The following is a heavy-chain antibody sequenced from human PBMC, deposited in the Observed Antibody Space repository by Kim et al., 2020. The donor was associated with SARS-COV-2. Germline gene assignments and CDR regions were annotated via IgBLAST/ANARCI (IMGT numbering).Heavy chain of an antibody. CDR1: GGSISSGGYY. CDR3: ARGERDVRCLEFDY. V-gene: IGHV4-31*03. CDR2: IYYSGST. J-gene: IGHJ4*02. Sequence: SETLSLTCTVSGGSISSGGYYWSWIRQHPGKGLEWIGYIYYSGSTYYNPSLTSRVTIAVDTSKNQFSLKLSSVAAADTAVYYCARGERDVRCLEFDYWGQGTLVTVSS. D-gene: IGHD1-1*01.